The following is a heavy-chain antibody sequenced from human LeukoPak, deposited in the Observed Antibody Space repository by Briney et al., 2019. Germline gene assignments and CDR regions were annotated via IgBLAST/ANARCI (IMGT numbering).Heavy chain of an antibody. D-gene: IGHD2-2*01. J-gene: IGHJ4*02. CDR3: ARDGTSTDDY. V-gene: IGHV1-18*01. CDR2: ISGNNDNP. CDR1: GYTFSNFG. Sequence: AASVKVSCKTSGYTFSNFGINWVRQAPRQGLEWMGWISGNNDNPNYGQKFQGRFTVTTDSSTSTAYMELRNLRFDDTAVYYCARDGTSTDDYWGQGTLVTVSS.